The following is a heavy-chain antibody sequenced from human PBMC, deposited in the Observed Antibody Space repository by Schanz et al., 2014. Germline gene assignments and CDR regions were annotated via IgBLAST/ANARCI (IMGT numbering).Heavy chain of an antibody. Sequence: QVQMVQSGAEVKKPGASVKVSCKASGYIFGSHGMTWVRQAPGQGLEWMGWISAFDDKTDYAQNFQGRLIMTTDTSAPTVYMELRGVRSDDTAVYYCARETAIITGGAFDVWGQGTMVTVSS. CDR1: GYIFGSHG. J-gene: IGHJ3*01. V-gene: IGHV1-18*01. D-gene: IGHD2-21*02. CDR2: ISAFDDKT. CDR3: ARETAIITGGAFDV.